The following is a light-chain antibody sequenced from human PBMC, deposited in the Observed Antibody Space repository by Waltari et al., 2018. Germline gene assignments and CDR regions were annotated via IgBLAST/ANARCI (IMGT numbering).Light chain of an antibody. CDR2: KVN. CDR3: SYYTSRTTFVV. Sequence: HSALTQPPSVSGSPGQSVTIPYTESSSYVGTYNLVSGSQQPPGRAPKLIIYKVNNRPPPVPDRFSGSKSGTTASLTISGLQAEDDADYYCSYYTSRTTFVVFGGGTKLTVL. CDR1: SSYVGTYNL. J-gene: IGLJ2*01. V-gene: IGLV2-18*01.